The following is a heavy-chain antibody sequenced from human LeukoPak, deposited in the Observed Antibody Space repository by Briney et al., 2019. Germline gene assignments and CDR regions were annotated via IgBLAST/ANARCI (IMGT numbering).Heavy chain of an antibody. CDR3: ARGLRYSSSWYNFDY. D-gene: IGHD6-13*01. CDR2: ISISSTTI. V-gene: IGHV3-48*02. CDR1: GFTFSSSS. Sequence: LPGGSLRLSCVASGFTFSSSSMNWVRQAPGKGLEWVSYISISSTTIYYADSVKGRFAISRDSAKNSLYLQMNSLRDEDTAVYYCARGLRYSSSWYNFDYWGQGTLVTVSS. J-gene: IGHJ4*02.